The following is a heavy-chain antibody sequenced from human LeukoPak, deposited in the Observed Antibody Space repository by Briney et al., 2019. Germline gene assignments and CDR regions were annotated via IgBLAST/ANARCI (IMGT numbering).Heavy chain of an antibody. Sequence: SVKVSCKASGGTFSSYAISWVRQAPGQGLEWMGGIIPIFGTANYAQKFQGRVTITADESTSTAYMELSSLRSEDTAVYYCARTSGTFRTYYDILTGYYIPTYFDYWGQGTLVTVSS. J-gene: IGHJ4*02. CDR1: GGTFSSYA. CDR2: IIPIFGTA. D-gene: IGHD3-9*01. V-gene: IGHV1-69*01. CDR3: ARTSGTFRTYYDILTGYYIPTYFDY.